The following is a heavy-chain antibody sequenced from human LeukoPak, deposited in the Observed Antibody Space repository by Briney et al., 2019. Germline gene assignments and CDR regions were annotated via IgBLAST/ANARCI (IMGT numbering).Heavy chain of an antibody. CDR1: GFTFSSYS. CDR2: ISSSSSTI. CDR3: AKDPDDFWSGYFSRYFDY. V-gene: IGHV3-48*01. J-gene: IGHJ4*02. Sequence: SGGSLRLSCAASGFTFSSYSMNWVRQAPGKGLEWVSYISSSSSTIYYADSVKGRFTISRDNSKNTLYLQLNSLRVEDTAVYYCAKDPDDFWSGYFSRYFDYWGQGTLVTVSS. D-gene: IGHD3-3*01.